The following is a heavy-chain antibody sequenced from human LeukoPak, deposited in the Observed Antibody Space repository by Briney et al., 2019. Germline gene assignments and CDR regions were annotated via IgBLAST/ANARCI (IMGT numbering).Heavy chain of an antibody. J-gene: IGHJ6*02. CDR3: ARVDLSYCSGRNCNSGAYYYYGMDV. D-gene: IGHD2-15*01. V-gene: IGHV4-34*01. CDR1: GGPFSGYY. Sequence: SETLSLTCAVSGGPFSGYYWSWIRQPPGKGLEWIGEINHSGSTNYNPSLKSRVTLSVDTSKNQFSLKLSSVNAADTAIYYCARVDLSYCSGRNCNSGAYYYYGMDVWGQGTTVTVSS. CDR2: INHSGST.